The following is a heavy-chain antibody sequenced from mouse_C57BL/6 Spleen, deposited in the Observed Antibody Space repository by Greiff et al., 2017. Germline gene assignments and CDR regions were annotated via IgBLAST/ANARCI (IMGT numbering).Heavy chain of an antibody. J-gene: IGHJ2*01. CDR1: GFTFSDYY. V-gene: IGHV5-16*01. CDR3: ARDPDDGYFDY. CDR2: INYDGSST. Sequence: EVQVVESEGGLVQPGSSMKLSCTASGFTFSDYYMAWVRQVPEKGLEWVANINYDGSSTYYLDSLKSRFIISRDNAKNILYLQMSSLKSEDTATNYCARDPDDGYFDYWGQGTTLTVSS. D-gene: IGHD2-3*01.